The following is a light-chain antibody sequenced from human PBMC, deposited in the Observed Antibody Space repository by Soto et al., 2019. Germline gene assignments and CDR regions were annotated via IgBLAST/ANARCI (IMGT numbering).Light chain of an antibody. Sequence: DIVMTQSPLSLPVTPGEPASISCRSSQSLLHSNGYNYLDWYLQKPGQSPQLLIYLGSSRASGVPDRFSGSGSGTDFTLKISRVEAEDVGVYYCMQVLQTPPTFGPGTKLDIK. CDR2: LGS. V-gene: IGKV2-28*01. J-gene: IGKJ3*01. CDR1: QSLLHSNGYNY. CDR3: MQVLQTPPT.